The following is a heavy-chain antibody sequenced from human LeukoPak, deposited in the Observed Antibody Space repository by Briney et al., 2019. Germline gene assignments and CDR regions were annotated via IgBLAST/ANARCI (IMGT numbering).Heavy chain of an antibody. CDR3: ARVWLGYFDY. J-gene: IGHJ4*02. Sequence: GGSLRLSCAASGFTFSSYSMNWVRQAPGKGLEWVSVIYSGGSTYYADSVKGRFTISRDNSKNTLYLQMNSLRAEDTAVYYCARVWLGYFDYWGQGTLVTVSS. CDR2: IYSGGST. V-gene: IGHV3-53*01. D-gene: IGHD6-19*01. CDR1: GFTFSSYS.